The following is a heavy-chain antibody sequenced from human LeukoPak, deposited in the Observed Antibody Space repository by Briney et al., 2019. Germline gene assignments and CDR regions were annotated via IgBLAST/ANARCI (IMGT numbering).Heavy chain of an antibody. CDR3: ARGLYCGADCYYFDY. CDR2: ISAYNGNT. CDR1: GYTFTSYT. V-gene: IGHV1-18*01. D-gene: IGHD2-21*02. Sequence: ASVKVSCKASGYTFTSYTITWVRQAPGQGLEWVGWISAYNGNTKYAQKLQGRVTMTTDTSTSTAHMELRNLISGDTAVYYCARGLYCGADCYYFDYWGQGTLVTVSS. J-gene: IGHJ4*02.